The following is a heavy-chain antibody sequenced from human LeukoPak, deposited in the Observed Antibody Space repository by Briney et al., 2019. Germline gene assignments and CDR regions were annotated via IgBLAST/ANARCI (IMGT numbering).Heavy chain of an antibody. D-gene: IGHD3-10*01. CDR2: IYSDGRT. Sequence: PGGSLRLSCAASGFTVSTNYMSWVRQAPGKGLEWVSVIYSDGRTYYADSVKGRFTISRDNSKNTLYLQMNSLRAEDTAVCYCARDSGRFDVFDIWGQGTMVTVSS. CDR3: ARDSGRFDVFDI. CDR1: GFTVSTNY. J-gene: IGHJ3*02. V-gene: IGHV3-53*01.